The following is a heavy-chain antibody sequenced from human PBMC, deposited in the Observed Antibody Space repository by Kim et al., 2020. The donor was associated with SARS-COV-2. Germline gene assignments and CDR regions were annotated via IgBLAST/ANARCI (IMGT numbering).Heavy chain of an antibody. D-gene: IGHD3-22*01. CDR3: AKVVGYASSGYYSRVHFYYGMDV. Sequence: GGSLRLPCLASEFTFSSSGMHWVRQAPGKGLEWVALISHDESNTYYADSVKGRFTISRDNSKNTLYLQMNSLRAEDTAVYYCAKVVGYASSGYYSRVHFYYGMDVWSQGTTVTVSS. V-gene: IGHV3-30*18. CDR2: ISHDESNT. J-gene: IGHJ6*02. CDR1: EFTFSSSG.